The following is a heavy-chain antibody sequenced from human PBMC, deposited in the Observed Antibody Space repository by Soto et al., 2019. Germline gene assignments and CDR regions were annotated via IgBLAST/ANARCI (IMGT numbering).Heavy chain of an antibody. CDR1: GVFLSSDAYY. CDR3: ARNRFTGTWSKFDY. V-gene: IGHV4-31*11. J-gene: IGHJ4*02. D-gene: IGHD3-16*02. CDR2: IYHRGNT. Sequence: PSETLSLTCAVSGVFLSSDAYYWSWVRQHPGKGLEWVGHIYHRGNTYYNPSLKSRVTISLDTSKNQFSLWLTSVTAADTAVYYCARNRFTGTWSKFDYWGQGTLVTVSS.